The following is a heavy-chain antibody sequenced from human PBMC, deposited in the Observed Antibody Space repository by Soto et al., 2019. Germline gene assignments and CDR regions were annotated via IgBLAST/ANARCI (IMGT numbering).Heavy chain of an antibody. CDR1: GATFTKYT. D-gene: IGHD3-10*01. Sequence: QVPLEQSGSEVKMPGSSVTVSCKAYGATFTKYTFNWVRQAPGQGLEWMGGIIPLFGSTNYAERFQGRLTVTTNESTGTVFMELSSLTSDDTAIYYCARDETVIRGVIKRGGGLDLWGQGTTLIVSS. J-gene: IGHJ6*02. V-gene: IGHV1-69*19. CDR2: IIPLFGST. CDR3: ARDETVIRGVIKRGGGLDL.